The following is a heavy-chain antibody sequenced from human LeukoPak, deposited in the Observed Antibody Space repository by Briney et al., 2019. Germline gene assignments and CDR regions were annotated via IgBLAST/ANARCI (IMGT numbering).Heavy chain of an antibody. J-gene: IGHJ4*02. CDR2: IYYSGST. V-gene: IGHV4-39*07. Sequence: PSETLSLTCTVSGGSISSSSYYWGWIRQPPGKGLEWIGSIYYSGSTYYNPSLKSRVTISVDTSKNQFSLKLSSVTAADTAVYYCARDRAIVGATKFLADYWGQGTLVTVSS. CDR1: GGSISSSSYY. D-gene: IGHD1-26*01. CDR3: ARDRAIVGATKFLADY.